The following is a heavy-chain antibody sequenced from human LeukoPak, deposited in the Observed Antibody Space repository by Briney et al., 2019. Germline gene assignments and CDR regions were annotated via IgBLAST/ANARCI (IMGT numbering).Heavy chain of an antibody. J-gene: IGHJ4*02. V-gene: IGHV3-23*01. CDR2: ISGSGGST. Sequence: GGSLRLSCAASGFTFSSYAMSWVRQAPGKGLEWVSAISGSGGSTYYADSVKGRFTISRDNSKNTLYLQMNSLRAEDTAVYYCAKPQTPQSLWFGELLNWGQGTLVTVSS. CDR1: GFTFSSYA. CDR3: AKPQTPQSLWFGELLN. D-gene: IGHD3-10*01.